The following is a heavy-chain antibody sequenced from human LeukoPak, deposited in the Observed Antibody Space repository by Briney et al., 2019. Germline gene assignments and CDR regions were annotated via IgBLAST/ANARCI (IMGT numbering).Heavy chain of an antibody. CDR2: TYYRSKWYN. V-gene: IGHV6-1*01. Sequence: SQTLSLTCAISGDSVSGNSAAWNWIRQSPSRGLEWLGRTYYRSKWYNDYAVSVKSRITINPDTSKNQFSLQLNSVTPEDTAVYYCARGPSLKYSSSWYAFDYWGQGTLVTVSS. CDR3: ARGPSLKYSSSWYAFDY. D-gene: IGHD6-13*01. CDR1: GDSVSGNSAA. J-gene: IGHJ4*02.